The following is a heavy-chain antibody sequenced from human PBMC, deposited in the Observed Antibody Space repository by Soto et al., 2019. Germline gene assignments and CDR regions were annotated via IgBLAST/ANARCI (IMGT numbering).Heavy chain of an antibody. J-gene: IGHJ4*02. D-gene: IGHD3-16*02. CDR2: INHSGST. Sequence: PSETLSLTCAVYGGSFSGYYWSWIRQPPGKGLEWIGEINHSGSTNYNPSLKSRLTISVDTSKNQFSLKLSSVTAADTAVYYCARGQQYYDYVWGSYRYTTGQSIDYWGQGTLVTVSS. V-gene: IGHV4-34*01. CDR3: ARGQQYYDYVWGSYRYTTGQSIDY. CDR1: GGSFSGYY.